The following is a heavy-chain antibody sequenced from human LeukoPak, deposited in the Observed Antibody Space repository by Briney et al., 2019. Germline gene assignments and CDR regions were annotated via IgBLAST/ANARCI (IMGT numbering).Heavy chain of an antibody. CDR1: GFTFSSYS. D-gene: IGHD6-13*01. V-gene: IGHV3-21*04. CDR2: ISSSSTYI. Sequence: GGSLRLSCAASGFTFSSYSMNWVRQAPGKGLEWVSSISSSSTYIYYADSVKGRFTISRDNAKNSLYLQMNSLRAEDTALYYCALSSSWYGGAFDIWGQGTMVTVSS. J-gene: IGHJ3*02. CDR3: ALSSSWYGGAFDI.